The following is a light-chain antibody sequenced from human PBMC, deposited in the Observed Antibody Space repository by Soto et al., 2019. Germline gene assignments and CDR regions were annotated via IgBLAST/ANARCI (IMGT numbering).Light chain of an antibody. CDR3: SSYTSSTTVV. CDR1: SSDVGGYNY. J-gene: IGLJ2*01. Sequence: QSALTQPASVSGSPGQSITISCTGTSSDVGGYNYVSWYQQHPGKAPKLMIYDVSNRPSGVSNRFSGSKSGNTAFLTISGRQAEDEADFSCSSYTSSTTVVFGGGTKL. CDR2: DVS. V-gene: IGLV2-14*01.